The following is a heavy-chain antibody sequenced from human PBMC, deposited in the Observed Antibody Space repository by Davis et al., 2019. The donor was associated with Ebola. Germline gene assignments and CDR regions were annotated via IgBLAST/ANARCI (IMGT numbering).Heavy chain of an antibody. J-gene: IGHJ6*02. V-gene: IGHV5-51*01. D-gene: IGHD1-26*01. CDR3: ARHKTSYGDYYYGMDV. Sequence: GESLRISCKGSGYTFTTYWIGWVRQVPGKGLEWMGIIYPGDSDTRYSPSFQGQVSISADKSISTAYLQWSSLKASDTAMYYCARHKTSYGDYYYGMDVWGQGTTVTVSS. CDR1: GYTFTTYW. CDR2: IYPGDSDT.